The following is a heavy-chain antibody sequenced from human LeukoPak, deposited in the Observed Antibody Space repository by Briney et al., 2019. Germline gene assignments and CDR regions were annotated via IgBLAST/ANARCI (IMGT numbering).Heavy chain of an antibody. J-gene: IGHJ4*02. CDR2: INWNGGST. CDR1: GFTFDDYG. CDR3: ARGGGYSSYELPY. D-gene: IGHD5-12*01. V-gene: IGHV3-20*04. Sequence: GGSLRLSCAASGFTFDDYGMSWVRQGPGKGLEWVSGINWNGGSTGYADSVKGRFTISRDNAKKSLYLQMNSLRAEDTALYYCARGGGYSSYELPYWGQGTLVTVSS.